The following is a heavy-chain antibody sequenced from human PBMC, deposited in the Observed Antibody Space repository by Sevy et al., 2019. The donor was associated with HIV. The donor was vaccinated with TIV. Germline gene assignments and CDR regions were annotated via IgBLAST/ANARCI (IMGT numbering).Heavy chain of an antibody. V-gene: IGHV3-23*01. CDR2: ITYSGVNT. Sequence: GGSLRLSCAASGFTFSTYAMTWVRQAPGKGLEWVSVITYSGVNTYYADSVKGRFTISRDNSKNKLYLQMNSLRAEDTAVYYCSKDRVSGTYYTRDFDYWGQGTLVTVSS. J-gene: IGHJ4*02. CDR3: SKDRVSGTYYTRDFDY. CDR1: GFTFSTYA. D-gene: IGHD3-10*01.